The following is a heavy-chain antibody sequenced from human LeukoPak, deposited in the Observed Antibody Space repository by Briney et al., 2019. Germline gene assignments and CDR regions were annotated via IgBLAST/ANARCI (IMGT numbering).Heavy chain of an antibody. D-gene: IGHD3-10*01. CDR1: GYSFTHYW. CDR3: ALQRPITMVRGDY. J-gene: IGHJ4*02. V-gene: IGHV5-51*01. Sequence: GESLKISCKGSGYSFTHYWIGWVRQMPGKGLEWMGIIYPGDSDTRYSPSFQGQVTISADKSFSTAYLQWSSLRAEDTAVYYCALQRPITMVRGDYWGQGTLVTVSS. CDR2: IYPGDSDT.